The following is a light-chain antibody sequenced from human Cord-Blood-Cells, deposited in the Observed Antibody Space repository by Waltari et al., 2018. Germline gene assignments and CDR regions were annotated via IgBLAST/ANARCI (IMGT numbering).Light chain of an antibody. CDR3: QQYNNWPPYP. V-gene: IGKV3-15*01. CDR2: GAS. Sequence: EIVMTQSPATLSVSPGQRATLSCRASQSVSSYLAWYQQKPGQAPRLLIYGASTRATGSPARFSGSGSGTEFTLTISSLQSEDFAVYYCQQYNNWPPYPFGQGTKREIK. CDR1: QSVSSY. J-gene: IGKJ2*01.